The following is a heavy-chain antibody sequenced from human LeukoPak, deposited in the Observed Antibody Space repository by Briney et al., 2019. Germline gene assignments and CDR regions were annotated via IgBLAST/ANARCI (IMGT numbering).Heavy chain of an antibody. CDR2: ISSSSSYI. Sequence: GGSLRLSCAASGFTFSSYSMNWVRQAPGKGLEWVSSISSSSSYIYYADSVKGRFTISRDNAKNSLYLQMNSLRAEDTAGYYGGRVGGGGYGGEPFDYWGQGTLVTVSS. CDR1: GFTFSSYS. CDR3: GRVGGGGYGGEPFDY. J-gene: IGHJ4*02. D-gene: IGHD3-10*01. V-gene: IGHV3-21*01.